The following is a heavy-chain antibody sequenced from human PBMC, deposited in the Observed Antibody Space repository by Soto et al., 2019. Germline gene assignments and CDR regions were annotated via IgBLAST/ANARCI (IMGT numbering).Heavy chain of an antibody. V-gene: IGHV3-23*01. J-gene: IGHJ5*02. D-gene: IGHD2-15*01. CDR3: AKRGTQDPPRKVVVAATRLSWFDP. CDR1: GFTFSSYA. CDR2: ISGSGGST. Sequence: EVQLLESGGGLVQPGGSLRLSCAASGFTFSSYAMSWVRQAPGKGLEWVSAISGSGGSTYYADSVKGRFTISRDNSKNTLYMQMNSLRAEDTAVYYCAKRGTQDPPRKVVVAATRLSWFDPWGQGTLVTVSS.